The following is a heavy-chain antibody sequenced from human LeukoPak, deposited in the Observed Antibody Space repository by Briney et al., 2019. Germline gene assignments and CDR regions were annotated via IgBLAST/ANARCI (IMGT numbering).Heavy chain of an antibody. CDR1: GYTFTSYG. D-gene: IGHD5-18*01. CDR2: ISAYNGNT. CDR3: ARVYRRTAMDWDAFDI. Sequence: ASVKVSCKASGYTFTSYGISWVRQAPGQGLEWMGWISAYNGNTNYAQKLQGIVTMTTDTSTSTAYMELRSLRSDDTAVYYCARVYRRTAMDWDAFDIWGQGTMVTVSS. J-gene: IGHJ3*02. V-gene: IGHV1-18*01.